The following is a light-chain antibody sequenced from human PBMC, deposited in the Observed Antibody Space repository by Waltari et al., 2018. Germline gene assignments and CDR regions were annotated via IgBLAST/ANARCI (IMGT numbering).Light chain of an antibody. CDR1: SSDIGYYNF. V-gene: IGLV2-14*03. CDR3: SSYASGTVM. CDR2: DVS. J-gene: IGLJ3*02. Sequence: HSALTQPASVSGSPGQSFTISRTGTSSDIGYYNFVSWYQQHPGKAPKLMLYDVSYRPSGVSNRFSGSKSGNTASLTSSGLQPDDEADYFCSSYASGTVMFGGGTKLTVL.